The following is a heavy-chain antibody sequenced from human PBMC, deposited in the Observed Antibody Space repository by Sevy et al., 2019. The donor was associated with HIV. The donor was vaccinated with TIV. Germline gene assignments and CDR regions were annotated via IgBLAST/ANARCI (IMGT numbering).Heavy chain of an antibody. CDR3: VRSKRFYDSSAFYGPDAFDI. CDR1: GGSISSYY. Sequence: SETLSLTCTVSGGSISSYYWSWIRQPAGKGLEWIGRIYFSGSTNYNPSLKSRVSMSVDTSKNQFSLRLSSVTAADTAVYYCVRSKRFYDSSAFYGPDAFDIWGHGTMVTVSS. D-gene: IGHD3-22*01. CDR2: IYFSGST. V-gene: IGHV4-4*07. J-gene: IGHJ3*02.